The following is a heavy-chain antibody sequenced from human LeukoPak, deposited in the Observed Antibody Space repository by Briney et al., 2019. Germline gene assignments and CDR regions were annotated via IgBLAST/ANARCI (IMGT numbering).Heavy chain of an antibody. J-gene: IGHJ5*02. V-gene: IGHV3-23*01. CDR2: ISASGGTT. CDR1: GFTFSSYS. Sequence: GGSLRLSCAASGFTFSSYSMNWVRQAPGKGLEWVSSISASGGTTYYADSVKGRFTISRDNSKNTLYLQMSSLRVEDTAVYYCAKEPREYCSTTSCPNWIDPWGQGTLVTVSS. CDR3: AKEPREYCSTTSCPNWIDP. D-gene: IGHD2-2*01.